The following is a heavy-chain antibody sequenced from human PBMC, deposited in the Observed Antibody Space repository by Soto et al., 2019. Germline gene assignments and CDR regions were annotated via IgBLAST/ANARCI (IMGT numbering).Heavy chain of an antibody. Sequence: QVQLVQSGAEVKKPGSSVKVSCKASGGTFRSYTISWVRQAPGQGLDWLGRIIPILGIANYAQKFQGRVRITADKSTTTAYMELSSLRSEDTAVYYCARDRSPYYDFWSGQTDYWGQGTLVTVSS. J-gene: IGHJ4*02. CDR2: IIPILGIA. V-gene: IGHV1-69*08. D-gene: IGHD3-3*01. CDR3: ARDRSPYYDFWSGQTDY. CDR1: GGTFRSYT.